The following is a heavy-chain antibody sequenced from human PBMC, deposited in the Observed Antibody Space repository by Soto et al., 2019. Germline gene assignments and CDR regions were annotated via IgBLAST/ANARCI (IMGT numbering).Heavy chain of an antibody. CDR2: ISGSDDST. D-gene: IGHD6-6*01. CDR1: GFTFSSYA. CDR3: AKRSSSSTFDY. Sequence: EVQLLESGGGLVQPGESLRLSCAASGFTFSSYAMSWVRQAPGKGLEWVSVISGSDDSTYYADSVKGRFTISRDNSKNPLYLQMNSLRAADTAVYYCAKRSSSSTFDYWGQGTLVTVSS. J-gene: IGHJ4*02. V-gene: IGHV3-23*01.